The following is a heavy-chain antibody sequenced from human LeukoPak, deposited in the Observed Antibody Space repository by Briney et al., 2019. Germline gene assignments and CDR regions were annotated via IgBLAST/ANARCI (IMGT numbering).Heavy chain of an antibody. CDR2: IYYSGNT. Sequence: PSETLSLTCTVSGGSISSYYWNWVRQPPGKGLEWIAYIYYSGNTDYNPSLKSRVTISVDTSKNQFSLKLSSVTAADTAVYYCAKETYYDYVWGSYRYFDYWGQGTLVTVSS. CDR1: GGSISSYY. CDR3: AKETYYDYVWGSYRYFDY. V-gene: IGHV4-59*01. D-gene: IGHD3-16*02. J-gene: IGHJ4*02.